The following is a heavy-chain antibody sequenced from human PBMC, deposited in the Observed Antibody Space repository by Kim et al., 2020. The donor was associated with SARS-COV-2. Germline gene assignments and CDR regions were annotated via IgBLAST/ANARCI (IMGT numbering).Heavy chain of an antibody. D-gene: IGHD6-13*01. V-gene: IGHV1-24*01. CDR1: GYTLTELS. J-gene: IGHJ5*02. CDR3: ATSPRYSSSWYKENWFDP. Sequence: ASVKVSCKVSGYTLTELSMHWVRQAPGKGLEWMGGFDPEDGETIYAQKFQGRVTMTEDTSTDTAYMELSSLRSEDTAVYYCATSPRYSSSWYKENWFDPWGQGTLVTVSS. CDR2: FDPEDGET.